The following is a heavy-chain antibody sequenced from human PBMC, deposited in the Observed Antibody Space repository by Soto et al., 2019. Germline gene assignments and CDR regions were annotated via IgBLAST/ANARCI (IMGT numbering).Heavy chain of an antibody. J-gene: IGHJ5*02. D-gene: IGHD3-3*01. CDR3: ARDQDYDFWNGQNWFDP. CDR2: INTANGNT. V-gene: IGHV1-3*04. Sequence: QVQLVQSGAEVRKPGASVKVSCKASGYAFTNYAVHWVRQAPGQRLEWMGWINTANGNTKYSQRFQGRVTIIRDTSASTAYMELSSLRSEDTAVYYCARDQDYDFWNGQNWFDPWGQGTLVTVSS. CDR1: GYAFTNYA.